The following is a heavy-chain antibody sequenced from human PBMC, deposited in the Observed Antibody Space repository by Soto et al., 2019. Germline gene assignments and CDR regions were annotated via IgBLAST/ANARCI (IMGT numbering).Heavy chain of an antibody. Sequence: GGSLRLSCAASGFTFSSYAMSWVRQAPGKGLEWVSAISGSGGSTYYADSVKGRFTISRDNSKNTLYLQMNSLRAEDTAVYYCAKDTGVLRFLEWLFSYMDVWGKGTTVTVS. V-gene: IGHV3-23*01. CDR1: GFTFSSYA. CDR2: ISGSGGST. J-gene: IGHJ6*03. D-gene: IGHD3-3*01. CDR3: AKDTGVLRFLEWLFSYMDV.